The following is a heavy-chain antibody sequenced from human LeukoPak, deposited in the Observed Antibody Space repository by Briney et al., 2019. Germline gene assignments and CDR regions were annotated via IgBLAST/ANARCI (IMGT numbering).Heavy chain of an antibody. J-gene: IGHJ4*02. CDR1: GGSISNYY. Sequence: SETLSLTCTVSGGSISNYYWSWIRQPPEKGLEWIGYIYYSGSTNYNPSLKSRLTISVDTSKNQFSLKLSSVTAADTAVYYCARTRLTGYDYWGQGTLVTVSS. CDR3: ARTRLTGYDY. V-gene: IGHV4-59*08. CDR2: IYYSGST. D-gene: IGHD3-9*01.